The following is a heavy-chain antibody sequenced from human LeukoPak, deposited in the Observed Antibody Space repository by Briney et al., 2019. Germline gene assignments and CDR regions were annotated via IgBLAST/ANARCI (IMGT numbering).Heavy chain of an antibody. J-gene: IGHJ4*02. V-gene: IGHV4-34*01. Sequence: SETLSLTCAVYGGSFSGYYWSWIRQPPGKGLGWIGEINHSGSTNYNPSLKGRVTISVDTSKNQFSLNLSSVTAADTAVYYCARGKWRGNYYDSSGYLGIWGQGTLVTVSS. CDR2: INHSGST. CDR1: GGSFSGYY. CDR3: ARGKWRGNYYDSSGYLGI. D-gene: IGHD3-22*01.